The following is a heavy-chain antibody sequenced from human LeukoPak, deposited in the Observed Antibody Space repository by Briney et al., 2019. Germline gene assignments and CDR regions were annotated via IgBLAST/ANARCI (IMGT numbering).Heavy chain of an antibody. CDR1: GFTFDDYA. CDR3: ARVRSVRGVIMSYYYCYMDV. CDR2: IKQDGSEK. D-gene: IGHD3-10*01. J-gene: IGHJ6*03. V-gene: IGHV3-7*01. Sequence: GGSLRLSCAASGFTFDDYAMHWVRQAPGKGLEWVANIKQDGSEKYYVDSVKGRFTISRDNAKNSLYLQMNSLRAEDTAVYYCARVRSVRGVIMSYYYCYMDVWGKGTTVTISS.